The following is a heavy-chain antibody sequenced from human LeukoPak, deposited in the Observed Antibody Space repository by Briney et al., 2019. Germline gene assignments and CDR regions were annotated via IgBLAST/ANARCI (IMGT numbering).Heavy chain of an antibody. Sequence: GESLRISCKGSGYTFSSYWIFWVRQMPGKGLDWMGRIDPSDSYTDYSPSFQGHVTISADKSIGTAYLQWSSLKASDTAIYYCARHLCVLWGQGTLLTVSS. J-gene: IGHJ1*01. D-gene: IGHD2-8*02. CDR1: GYTFSSYW. V-gene: IGHV5-10-1*01. CDR2: IDPSDSYT. CDR3: ARHLCVL.